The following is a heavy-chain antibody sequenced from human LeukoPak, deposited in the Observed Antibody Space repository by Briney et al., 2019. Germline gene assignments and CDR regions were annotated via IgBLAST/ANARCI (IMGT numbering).Heavy chain of an antibody. CDR1: GFTFSSYS. V-gene: IGHV3-21*01. CDR3: ARDQGCSSTSCYAPGMDV. J-gene: IGHJ6*02. D-gene: IGHD2-2*01. CDR2: ISSSSSYI. Sequence: GGSLRLSCAASGFTFSSYSMNWVRQAPGKGLEWVSSISSSSSYIYYADSVKGRFTISRDNAKNSLYLQMNSLRAEDTAVYYCARDQGCSSTSCYAPGMDVWGQGTTVTVFS.